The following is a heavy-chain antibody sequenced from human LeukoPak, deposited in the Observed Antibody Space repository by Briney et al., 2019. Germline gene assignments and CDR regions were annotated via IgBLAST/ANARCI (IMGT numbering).Heavy chain of an antibody. CDR2: IYYSGST. Sequence: PSETLSLTCTVSGGSISIYYWSWIRQPPGKGLEWIGYIYYSGSTNYNPSLKSRVTISVDTSKNQFSLKLSSVTAADTAVYYCARNHERNYYDSSGYFDYWGQGTLVTVSS. J-gene: IGHJ4*02. CDR1: GGSISIYY. D-gene: IGHD3-22*01. V-gene: IGHV4-59*01. CDR3: ARNHERNYYDSSGYFDY.